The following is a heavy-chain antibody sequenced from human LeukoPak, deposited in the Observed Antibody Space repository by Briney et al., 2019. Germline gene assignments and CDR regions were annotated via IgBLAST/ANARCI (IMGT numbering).Heavy chain of an antibody. J-gene: IGHJ4*02. CDR3: AGLLLDYTNDDGNFGGPHLPD. V-gene: IGHV4-59*03. Sequence: SETLSLTCTVSGGSISNSYWTWLRQPPGKTLEWIGYTSYSGITNRNPSLKSRVSFSLDSSKNEISLTLTSVTAADTAVYFCAGLLLDYTNDDGNFGGPHLPDWGQGTLVTVSS. CDR2: TSYSGIT. D-gene: IGHD2-8*01. CDR1: GGSISNSY.